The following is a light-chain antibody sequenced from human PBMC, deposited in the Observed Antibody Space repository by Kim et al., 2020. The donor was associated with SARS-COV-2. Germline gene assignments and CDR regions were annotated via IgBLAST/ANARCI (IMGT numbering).Light chain of an antibody. CDR1: SSNIGSNT. CDR2: SND. Sequence: ELTQPPSASGTPGQRVTISCSGSSSNIGSNTVNWYQQLPGTAPKLLIHSNDERPSGVPDRFSGSKSGTSASLAISGLQSEDEADYSCAAWDESLNDYVFGTGTKVTVL. J-gene: IGLJ1*01. CDR3: AAWDESLNDYV. V-gene: IGLV1-44*01.